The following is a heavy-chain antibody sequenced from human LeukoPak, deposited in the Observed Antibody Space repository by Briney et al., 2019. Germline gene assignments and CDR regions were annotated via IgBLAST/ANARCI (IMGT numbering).Heavy chain of an antibody. Sequence: GGSLRLSCAASGFTFTTNCMDWIRQAPGKGLEWVANIKQDGSATNYADSVKGRFTITRDNSKSTPYLQMNSLTVEDTAVYYCGKEGDWTQEYWGQGTLVTVSS. D-gene: IGHD2-21*02. J-gene: IGHJ4*02. CDR2: IKQDGSAT. V-gene: IGHV3-7*03. CDR1: GFTFTTNC. CDR3: GKEGDWTQEY.